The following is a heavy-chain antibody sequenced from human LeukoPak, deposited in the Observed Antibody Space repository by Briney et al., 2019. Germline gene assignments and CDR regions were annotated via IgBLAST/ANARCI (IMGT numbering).Heavy chain of an antibody. D-gene: IGHD4-17*01. Sequence: GGSLRLSCAASGFTFSSYAMSWDRQAPGKGLEWVSAISGSGGSTYYADSVKGRFTISRDNSKNTLYLQMNSLRAEDTAVYYCAKAPYGGKYYYYMDVWGKGTTVTVSS. CDR3: AKAPYGGKYYYYMDV. V-gene: IGHV3-23*01. CDR1: GFTFSSYA. J-gene: IGHJ6*03. CDR2: ISGSGGST.